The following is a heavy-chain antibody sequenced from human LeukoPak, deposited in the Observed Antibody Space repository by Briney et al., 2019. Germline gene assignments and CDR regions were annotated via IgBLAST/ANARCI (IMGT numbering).Heavy chain of an antibody. J-gene: IGHJ4*02. D-gene: IGHD6-19*01. Sequence: TSETLSLTCTVSSGSISSYYWSWIRQPAGKGLEWIGRIYTSGSTNYNPSLKSRVTMSVDTSKNQFSLKLSSVTAADTAVYYCARRIYRSSGWYAPHYFDYWGQGTLVTVSS. CDR2: IYTSGST. CDR1: SGSISSYY. CDR3: ARRIYRSSGWYAPHYFDY. V-gene: IGHV4-4*07.